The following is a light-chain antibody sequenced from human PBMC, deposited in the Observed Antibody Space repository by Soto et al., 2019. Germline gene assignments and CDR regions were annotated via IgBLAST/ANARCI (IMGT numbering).Light chain of an antibody. Sequence: EIVLTQSPGTLSLSPGERATLSCRASQSVSSSYLAWFQQKPGQAPRLLIFGTSNRAPGIPDRFSGSGSGTDFTLTISRLEPDDFAVYYCQHYGDSSWTFGQGTKVDIK. J-gene: IGKJ1*01. V-gene: IGKV3-20*01. CDR1: QSVSSSY. CDR3: QHYGDSSWT. CDR2: GTS.